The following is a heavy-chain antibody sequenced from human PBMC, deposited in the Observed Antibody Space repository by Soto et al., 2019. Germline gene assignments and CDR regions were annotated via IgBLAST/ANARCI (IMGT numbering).Heavy chain of an antibody. V-gene: IGHV3-11*01. J-gene: IGHJ4*02. D-gene: IGHD3-16*01. CDR3: ARDHGGGGLALEF. Sequence: QVHLEESGGGLVKSGGSLRLSCTASGFTFSDYYMSWIRQAPGKGLEWVSDISNSGRITHHADSMEGRFTISGDNAKNSLYLQMNSLRPEDSAIYYCARDHGGGGLALEFWGQGTLVTVSS. CDR2: ISNSGRIT. CDR1: GFTFSDYY.